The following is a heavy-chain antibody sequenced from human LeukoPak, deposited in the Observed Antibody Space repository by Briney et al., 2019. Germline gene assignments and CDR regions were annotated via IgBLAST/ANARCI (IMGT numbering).Heavy chain of an antibody. D-gene: IGHD5-12*01. J-gene: IGHJ4*02. CDR1: GFTSSSFI. CDR2: ISSSGSDM. CDR3: ASSRVATSDS. V-gene: IGHV3-21*01. Sequence: GGSLRLSCAASGFTSSSFIMNWVRQAPGKGLEWVSSISSSGSDMYYAESVKGRFTISRDNAKNSLCLQMNSLRAEDTAVYYCASSRVATSDSWGQGTLVTVSS.